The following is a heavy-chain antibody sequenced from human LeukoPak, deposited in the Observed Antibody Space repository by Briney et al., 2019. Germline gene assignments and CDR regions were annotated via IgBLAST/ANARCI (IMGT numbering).Heavy chain of an antibody. CDR1: GYGFTSYW. CDR2: IYPGDSDT. D-gene: IGHD3-9*01. Sequence: GESLKISCKGSGYGFTSYWVGWVRQMPGKGLEWMGIIYPGDSDTRYSPSFQGQVTISADKSISTAYLQWSSLKASDTAMYYCARQRARYFDWALDYWGQGTLVTVSS. V-gene: IGHV5-51*01. CDR3: ARQRARYFDWALDY. J-gene: IGHJ4*02.